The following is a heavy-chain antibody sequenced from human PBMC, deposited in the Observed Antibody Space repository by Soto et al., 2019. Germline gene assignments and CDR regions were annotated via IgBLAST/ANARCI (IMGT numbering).Heavy chain of an antibody. J-gene: IGHJ6*01. D-gene: IGHD1-1*01. CDR3: ARHEDNSFPALGGFDV. CDR2: IYPGDSDN. CDR1: GYRFTNYW. V-gene: IGHV5-51*01. Sequence: PGESVTISCEGSGYRFTNYWIGWVVQMSGKGLEWMGSIYPGDSDNRYSPSFQGQVTMSADKSITTAYLQWTYLKASDTAMYYCARHEDNSFPALGGFDVWGQGTTVTVSS.